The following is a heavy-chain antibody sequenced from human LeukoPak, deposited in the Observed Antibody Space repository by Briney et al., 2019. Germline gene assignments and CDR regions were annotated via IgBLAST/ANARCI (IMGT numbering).Heavy chain of an antibody. Sequence: GGSLRLSCAASGFTFSSYAMHWVRQAPGKGLEWVAVISYGGSNKYYADSVKGRFTISRDNSKNTLYLQMNSLRAEDTAVYYCARDAGYYYYGMDVWGQGTTVTVSS. V-gene: IGHV3-30-3*01. CDR1: GFTFSSYA. CDR2: ISYGGSNK. D-gene: IGHD6-13*01. J-gene: IGHJ6*02. CDR3: ARDAGYYYYGMDV.